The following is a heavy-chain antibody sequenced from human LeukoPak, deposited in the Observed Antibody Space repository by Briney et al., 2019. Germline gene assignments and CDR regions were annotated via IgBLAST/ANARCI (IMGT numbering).Heavy chain of an antibody. J-gene: IGHJ3*02. D-gene: IGHD3-22*01. Sequence: ASEKGSCKASGGTFSSYAISWVRQAPGQGLEWMGGIIPIIGTANNTQKLQGRVTITTDTPPSTAYTERRSLRSDATAAYNSARDAREYYYDSSGYYAFDIWGQGTMVTVSS. CDR1: GGTFSSYA. V-gene: IGHV1-69*05. CDR2: IIPIIGTA. CDR3: ARDAREYYYDSSGYYAFDI.